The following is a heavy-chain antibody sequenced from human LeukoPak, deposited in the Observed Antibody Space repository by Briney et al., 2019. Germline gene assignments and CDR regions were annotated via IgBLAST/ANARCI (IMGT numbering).Heavy chain of an antibody. J-gene: IGHJ4*02. V-gene: IGHV3-48*01. CDR3: ARHVVAVGFDY. D-gene: IGHD3-22*01. Sequence: GGSLRLSCAASGLTFSTYSMNWVRQAPGKGLEWVSYIDTGTSTIYYADSVKGRFTISKDNAKNSLYLQMNSLRTEDTAVYYCARHVVAVGFDYWGQGTLVTVSS. CDR2: IDTGTSTI. CDR1: GLTFSTYS.